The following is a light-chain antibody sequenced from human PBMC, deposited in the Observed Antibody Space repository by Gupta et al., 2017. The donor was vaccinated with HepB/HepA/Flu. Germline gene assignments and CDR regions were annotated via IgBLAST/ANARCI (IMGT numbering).Light chain of an antibody. V-gene: IGLV2-23*03. CDR1: SLVFGTYNL. CDR3: CSYAGSTTFDVV. CDR2: GGT. Sequence: QSALTQPASVSGSPGPAIPIPCSRASLVFGTYNLVSWYQQHPGKAPKLLIYGGTKRPSGVSNRFSGSKSGYTASLTISGLQTEDEADYFCCSYAGSTTFDVVFGGGTKLTVL. J-gene: IGLJ2*01.